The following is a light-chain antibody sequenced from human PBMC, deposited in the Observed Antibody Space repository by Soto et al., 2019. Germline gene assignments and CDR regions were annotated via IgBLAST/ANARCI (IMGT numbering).Light chain of an antibody. CDR1: QSISIT. CDR2: DVS. Sequence: EVVLTQSPATLTLSPGERATLSCRASQSISITLAWYQQKPRQAPRLLIYDVSNRATGIPARFSGSGSGTDFTLTISGLESEDFAVYYCKDCSGLITFGGGTKVDIK. J-gene: IGKJ4*01. CDR3: KDCSGLIT. V-gene: IGKV3-11*01.